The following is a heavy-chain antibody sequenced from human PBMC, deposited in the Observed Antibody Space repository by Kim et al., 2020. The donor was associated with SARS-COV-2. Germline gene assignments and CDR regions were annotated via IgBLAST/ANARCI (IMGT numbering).Heavy chain of an antibody. Sequence: GGSLRLSCETSGFVFSAYAMAWVRQAPGKGLEWVSGISGSGDSTYYADSVKGRFTISRDNSRNTLYLQMNSLRAEDTALYFCAKGGVYDILTGPTLDYWGQGALVTVSS. CDR3: AKGGVYDILTGPTLDY. J-gene: IGHJ4*02. CDR1: GFVFSAYA. V-gene: IGHV3-23*01. CDR2: ISGSGDST. D-gene: IGHD3-9*01.